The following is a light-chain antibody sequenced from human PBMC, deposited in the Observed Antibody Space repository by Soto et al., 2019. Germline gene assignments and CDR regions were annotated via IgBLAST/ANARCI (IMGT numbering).Light chain of an antibody. CDR2: EAT. J-gene: IGLJ1*01. V-gene: IGLV2-23*01. CDR3: WSYAGIGVYV. CDR1: TGDVRNYNL. Sequence: QSALTQPASVSGSPGQSITITCSGTTGDVRNYNLVSWYQQHPDKAPKLIIFEATKRPSGISNRFSGSKSASTASLTISGLQAEDEADYYCWSYAGIGVYVFGSGTKLTVL.